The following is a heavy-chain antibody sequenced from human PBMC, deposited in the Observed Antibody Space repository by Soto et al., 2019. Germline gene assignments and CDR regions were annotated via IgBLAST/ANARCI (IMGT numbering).Heavy chain of an antibody. CDR2: INPNSGGT. V-gene: IGHV1-2*02. CDR3: ARYCSGGSCYVGMDV. Sequence: ASVKVSCKASGYTFTGYYMHWVRQAPGQGLEWMGWINPNSGGTNYAQKFQGRVTMTRDTSISTAYMELSRLRSGDTAVYYCARYCSGGSCYVGMDVWGQGTTVTVSS. CDR1: GYTFTGYY. J-gene: IGHJ6*02. D-gene: IGHD2-15*01.